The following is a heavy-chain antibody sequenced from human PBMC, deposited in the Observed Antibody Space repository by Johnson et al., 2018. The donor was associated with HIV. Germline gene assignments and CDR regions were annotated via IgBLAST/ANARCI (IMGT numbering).Heavy chain of an antibody. CDR1: GFTFSNAW. J-gene: IGHJ3*02. Sequence: VQLVESGGGLVKPGGSLRLSCAASGFTFSNAWMTWVRQAPGKGLEWVGRIKCNTDGGTTDYAAPVQGRFTISRADPKNTLYLQMNSLKTEDTAVYYCTTQQRADAFDIWGQGTMVTVSS. CDR3: TTQQRADAFDI. V-gene: IGHV3-15*01. CDR2: IKCNTDGGTT. D-gene: IGHD6-13*01.